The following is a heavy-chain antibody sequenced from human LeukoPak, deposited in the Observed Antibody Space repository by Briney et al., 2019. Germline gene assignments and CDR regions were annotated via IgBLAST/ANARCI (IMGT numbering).Heavy chain of an antibody. CDR3: ARHARSSGWWFDY. Sequence: SETLSLTCTVSGGSISSYYWSWIRQPPGKGLEWIGYIYYTGTTNYNPSLKSRVTISVDTSKNQFSLKLSSVTAADTAVYYCARHARSSGWWFDYWGQGTLVTVSS. D-gene: IGHD6-19*01. J-gene: IGHJ4*02. CDR1: GGSISSYY. V-gene: IGHV4-59*08. CDR2: IYYTGTT.